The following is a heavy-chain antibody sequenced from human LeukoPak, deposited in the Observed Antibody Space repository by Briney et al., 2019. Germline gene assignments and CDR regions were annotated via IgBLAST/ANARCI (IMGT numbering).Heavy chain of an antibody. J-gene: IGHJ6*03. CDR3: ARAGNPYTGYSSSWYYYYYMDV. CDR2: IYTSGST. V-gene: IGHV4-4*07. CDR1: GGSISSYY. D-gene: IGHD6-13*01. Sequence: PSETLSLTCTVSGGSISSYYWSWIRQPAGKGLEWIGRIYTSGSTNYNPSLKSRVTMSVDTSKNQFSLELSSVTAADTAVYYCARAGNPYTGYSSSWYYYYYMDVWGKGTTVTVSS.